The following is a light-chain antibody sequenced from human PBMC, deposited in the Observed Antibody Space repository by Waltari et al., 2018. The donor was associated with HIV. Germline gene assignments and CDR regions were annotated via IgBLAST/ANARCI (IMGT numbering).Light chain of an antibody. CDR3: AAWDDSLSGWV. V-gene: IGLV1-47*01. CDR2: RNN. CDR1: SSNLGSNA. Sequence: QSVLTQPPSASGTPGQRVTIPCSGSSSNLGSNAVYWYQQLPGTAPKLLIYRNNQRPSGVPDRFSGSKSGTSASLAISGLRSEDEADYYCAAWDDSLSGWVFGGGTKLTVL. J-gene: IGLJ3*02.